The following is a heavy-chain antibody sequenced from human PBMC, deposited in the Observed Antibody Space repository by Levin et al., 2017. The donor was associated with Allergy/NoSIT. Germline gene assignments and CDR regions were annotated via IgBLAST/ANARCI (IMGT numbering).Heavy chain of an antibody. Sequence: SGPTLVKPTQTLTLTCTFSGFSLSTSGVGVGWIRQPPGKALEWLALIYWDDDERYSPSLKSRRTITKDTSKNQVVLTMTNMDPVDTATYYCAHRRGSGSYFDYWGQGTLVTVSS. CDR1: GFSLSTSGVG. CDR2: IYWDDDE. D-gene: IGHD3-10*01. V-gene: IGHV2-5*02. CDR3: AHRRGSGSYFDY. J-gene: IGHJ4*02.